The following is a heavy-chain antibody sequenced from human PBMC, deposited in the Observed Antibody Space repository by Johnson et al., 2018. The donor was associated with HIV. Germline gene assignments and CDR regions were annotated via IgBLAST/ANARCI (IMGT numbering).Heavy chain of an antibody. CDR1: GFTFSNAW. D-gene: IGHD6-19*01. V-gene: IGHV3-7*03. Sequence: EVQLVESVGGLVKPGGSLRLSCAASGFTFSNAWMSWVRQAPGKGLEWVANIKQDGSEKYYVDSVKGRFTISRDNAKNSLYLQMNSLRAEDTAVYYCARDAVAAANAFDIWGQGTMVTVSS. CDR2: IKQDGSEK. J-gene: IGHJ3*02. CDR3: ARDAVAAANAFDI.